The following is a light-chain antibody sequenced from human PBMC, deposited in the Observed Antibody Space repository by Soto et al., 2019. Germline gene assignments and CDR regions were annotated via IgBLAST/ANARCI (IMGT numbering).Light chain of an antibody. Sequence: QSVLTQPPSVSGAPGQRVTISCTGSSSNIGAGFDVHWYQQFPGTAPKLLIYRNTIRPSGVPDRFSGSKSGTSASLAFTGLQAEDEADSYGQSFWVFGGGTKLAVL. CDR1: SSNIGAGFD. V-gene: IGLV1-40*01. CDR3: QSFWV. J-gene: IGLJ2*01. CDR2: RNT.